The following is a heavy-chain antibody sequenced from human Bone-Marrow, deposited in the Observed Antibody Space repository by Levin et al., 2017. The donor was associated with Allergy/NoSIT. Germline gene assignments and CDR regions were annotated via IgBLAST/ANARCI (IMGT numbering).Heavy chain of an antibody. Sequence: ETLSLTCAASGFTFSTSDMNWVRQAPGKGLEWVSYISRSSSHIYYADSMKGRFTISRDNAKNSLYLQMSGLTAEDTAVYYCARDLAALARVGGMDVWGQGTTVIVSS. D-gene: IGHD6-6*01. CDR1: GFTFSTSD. J-gene: IGHJ6*02. CDR3: ARDLAALARVGGMDV. V-gene: IGHV3-21*01. CDR2: ISRSSSHI.